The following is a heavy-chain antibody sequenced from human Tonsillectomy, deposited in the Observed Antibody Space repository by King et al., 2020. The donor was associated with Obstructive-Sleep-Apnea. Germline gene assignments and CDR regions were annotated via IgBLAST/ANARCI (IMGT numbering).Heavy chain of an antibody. CDR3: ARDRPLGPLDY. CDR2: SYYSATP. V-gene: IGHV4-31*03. J-gene: IGHJ4*02. CDR1: GASISSGGYY. Sequence: QLQEAGPGLVKPSQTLSLTCTVSGASISSGGYYWSWICQHPGKGLEWIGYSYYSATPYYNPSLKSRVTISGDTSKNQFSLKLSSVTAADTAVYYCARDRPLGPLDYWGQGTLVTVSS.